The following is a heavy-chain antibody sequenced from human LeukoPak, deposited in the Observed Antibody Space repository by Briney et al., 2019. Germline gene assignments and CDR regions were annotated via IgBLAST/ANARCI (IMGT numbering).Heavy chain of an antibody. CDR1: GYTFTNYY. V-gene: IGHV1-46*01. D-gene: IGHD1-26*01. J-gene: IGHJ5*02. CDR2: ITPSGGST. CDR3: ARDNSVGDYAWWFDP. Sequence: GASVKVSCKASGYTFTNYYMHWVRQAPGQGLEWLGLITPSGGSTWYAQKFQGRVTMTRDMSTSTDYMELSSLRSEDTAVYYCARDNSVGDYAWWFDPWGQGTLATVSS.